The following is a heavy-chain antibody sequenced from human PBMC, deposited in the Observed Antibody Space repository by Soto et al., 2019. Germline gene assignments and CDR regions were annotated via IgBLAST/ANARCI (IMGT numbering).Heavy chain of an antibody. J-gene: IGHJ6*02. CDR3: ARSYCSSTSCHPSQRAPGRRRRKSV. D-gene: IGHD2-2*01. CDR1: GYTFTSYY. Sequence: SVKVSCKASGYTFTSYYMHWVRPAPGQGLEWMGIINPSGGSTSYAQKFQGRVTMTRDTSTSTVYMELSSLRSEDTAVYYCARSYCSSTSCHPSQRAPGRRRRKSVSARGTTVTVSS. CDR2: INPSGGST. V-gene: IGHV1-46*01.